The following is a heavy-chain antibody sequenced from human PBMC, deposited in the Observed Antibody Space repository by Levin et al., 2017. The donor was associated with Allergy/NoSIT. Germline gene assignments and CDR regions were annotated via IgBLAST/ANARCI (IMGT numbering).Heavy chain of an antibody. CDR2: IYYSGST. J-gene: IGHJ4*02. CDR1: GGSISSSSYY. CDR3: ARVGDYKPSGYSYRFQPFDY. Sequence: SQTLSLTCTVSGGSISSSSYYWGWIRQPPGKGLEWIGSIYYSGSTYYNPSLKSRVTISVDTSKNQFSLKLSSVTAADTAVYYCARVGDYKPSGYSYRFQPFDYWGQGTLVTVSS. V-gene: IGHV4-39*01. D-gene: IGHD5-18*01.